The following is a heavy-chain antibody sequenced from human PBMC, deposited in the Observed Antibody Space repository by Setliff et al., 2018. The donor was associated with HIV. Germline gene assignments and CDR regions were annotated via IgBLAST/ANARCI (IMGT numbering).Heavy chain of an antibody. Sequence: GASVKVSCKASGDTFTTYALHWVRQASGQRLEWMGWINAGNGDTKSSQKFQGRVTITRDTSASTAYMELSSLRPEDTGVYYCAIGSSNWPHRPNNYYFDYWGQGTQVTVSS. CDR1: GDTFTTYA. CDR2: INAGNGDT. J-gene: IGHJ4*02. CDR3: AIGSSNWPHRPNNYYFDY. V-gene: IGHV1-3*01. D-gene: IGHD6-13*01.